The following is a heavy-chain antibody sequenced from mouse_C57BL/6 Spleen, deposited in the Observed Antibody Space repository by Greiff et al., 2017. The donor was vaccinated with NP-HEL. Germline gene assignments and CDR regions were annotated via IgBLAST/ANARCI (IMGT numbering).Heavy chain of an antibody. V-gene: IGHV1-39*01. CDR1: GYSFTDYN. Sequence: VQLQQSGPELVKPGASVKISCKASGYSFTDYNMNWVKQSNGKSLEWIGVIKPNYGTTSSTQKFKGKATLTVDQSSSTAYMQLNSLTSEDSAVYYCARQLRLPGWFAYWGQGTLVTVSA. J-gene: IGHJ3*01. CDR2: IKPNYGTT. CDR3: ARQLRLPGWFAY. D-gene: IGHD3-2*02.